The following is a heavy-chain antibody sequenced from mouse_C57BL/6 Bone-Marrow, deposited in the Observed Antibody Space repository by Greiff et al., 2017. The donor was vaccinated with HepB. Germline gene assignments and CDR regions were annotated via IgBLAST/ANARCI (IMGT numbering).Heavy chain of an antibody. V-gene: IGHV1-18*01. Sequence: EVKLQESGPELVKPGASVKIPCKASGYTFTDYNMDWVKQSHEKSLEWIGVINPNNGGTIYNQKFKGKATLTVDKSSSTAYMELRSLTSEDTAVYYCARYGTAQGFAYWGQGTLVTVSA. CDR2: INPNNGGT. J-gene: IGHJ3*01. CDR3: ARYGTAQGFAY. D-gene: IGHD3-2*02. CDR1: GYTFTDYN.